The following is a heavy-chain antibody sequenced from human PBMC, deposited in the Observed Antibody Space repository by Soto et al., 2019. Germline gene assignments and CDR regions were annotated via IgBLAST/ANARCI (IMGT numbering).Heavy chain of an antibody. V-gene: IGHV3-64D*06. Sequence: GGSLRLSCSGSGFIFSIYAIHWVRQAPGKGLEYVSSISIDGTGTRYADSVKGRFTISRDNSKNTSFLQRSSLRPEDTAVYYCVKGEYYYDGGAYYPFDYWGQGRLVTVSS. CDR3: VKGEYYYDGGAYYPFDY. D-gene: IGHD3-22*01. J-gene: IGHJ4*02. CDR1: GFIFSIYA. CDR2: ISIDGTGT.